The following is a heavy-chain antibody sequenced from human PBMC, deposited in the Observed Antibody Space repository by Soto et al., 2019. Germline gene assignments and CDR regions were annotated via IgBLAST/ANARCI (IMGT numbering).Heavy chain of an antibody. V-gene: IGHV1-3*04. J-gene: IGHJ4*02. D-gene: IGHD2-2*01. CDR1: GYTFTANG. CDR2: IHTANGDT. Sequence: QVQLVQSGAEVKKPGASVKVSCKASGYTFTANGLHWVRQAPGQNLEWMGWIHTANGDTAYSQEFQGRVTFTRDISANTLYMELSSLRSEDTAVYYCARDTAMTPHYYFDYWGQGTLVTVSS. CDR3: ARDTAMTPHYYFDY.